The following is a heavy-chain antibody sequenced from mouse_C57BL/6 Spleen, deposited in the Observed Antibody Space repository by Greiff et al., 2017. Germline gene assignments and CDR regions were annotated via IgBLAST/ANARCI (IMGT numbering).Heavy chain of an antibody. Sequence: QVTLKVSGPGILQPSQTLSLTCSFSGFSLSTFGMGVGWIRQPSGQGLEWLAHIWWDDDKFYNPALKRRLTISKDTSKNQVFLKIANVDTADTATYYCARYGYFERVYYAMDYWGQGTSVTVSS. J-gene: IGHJ4*01. CDR3: ARYGYFERVYYAMDY. D-gene: IGHD2-2*01. CDR1: GFSLSTFGMG. CDR2: IWWDDDK. V-gene: IGHV8-8*01.